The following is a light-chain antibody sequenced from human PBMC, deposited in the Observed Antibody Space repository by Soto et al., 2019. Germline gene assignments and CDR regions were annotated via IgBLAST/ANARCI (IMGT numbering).Light chain of an antibody. CDR2: DVS. CDR3: SAYTITSPYV. V-gene: IGLV2-14*03. CDR1: SSDVGAYNY. Sequence: VLTQPASVSGSPGQSISISCTGTSSDVGAYNYISWYQQHPGKAPKLIIYDVSNRPSGVSSRFSGSKSGNTASLTISGLQAEDGADYYCSAYTITSPYVFGTGTKVTVL. J-gene: IGLJ1*01.